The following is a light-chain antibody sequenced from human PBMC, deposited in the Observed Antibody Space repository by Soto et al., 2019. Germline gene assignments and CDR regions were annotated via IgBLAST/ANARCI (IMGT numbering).Light chain of an antibody. CDR3: SSYTSSSTYV. Sequence: QSVLTQPASVSGSPGQSITISCTGTSSDVGSYNYVSWYQQHPGKAPKLMIYEVSDRPSGISSRFSGPKSGNTASLTISGLQTEDEADYYCSSYTSSSTYVFGTGTKVTVL. V-gene: IGLV2-14*01. CDR1: SSDVGSYNY. CDR2: EVS. J-gene: IGLJ1*01.